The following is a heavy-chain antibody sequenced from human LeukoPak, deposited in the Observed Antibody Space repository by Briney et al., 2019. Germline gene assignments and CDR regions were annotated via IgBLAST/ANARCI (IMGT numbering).Heavy chain of an antibody. V-gene: IGHV4-31*03. CDR3: AREFLVRGVTAYNWFDP. CDR1: GGSTSSGGYY. Sequence: SQTLSLTCTVSGGSTSSGGYYWSWIRQHPGKGLEWIGYIYYSGSTYYNPSLKSRVTISVDTSKNQFSLKLSSVTAADTAVYYCAREFLVRGVTAYNWFDPWGQGTLVTVSS. D-gene: IGHD3-10*01. J-gene: IGHJ5*02. CDR2: IYYSGST.